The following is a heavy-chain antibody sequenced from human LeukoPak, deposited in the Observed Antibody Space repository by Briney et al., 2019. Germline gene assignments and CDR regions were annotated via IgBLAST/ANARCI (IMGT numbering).Heavy chain of an antibody. D-gene: IGHD1-26*01. Sequence: GGSLRLSCAASGFTFSDYTIHWVRQAPGKGLEWVAVIWYDGSNKYYADSVKGRFTISRDNSKNTLYLQMNSLRAEDTAMYYCATNSGSPGGYWGQGTLVTVSS. V-gene: IGHV3-33*01. CDR1: GFTFSDYT. CDR3: ATNSGSPGGY. CDR2: IWYDGSNK. J-gene: IGHJ4*02.